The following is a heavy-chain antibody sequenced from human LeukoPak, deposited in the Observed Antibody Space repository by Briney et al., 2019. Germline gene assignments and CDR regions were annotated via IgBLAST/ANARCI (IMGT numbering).Heavy chain of an antibody. Sequence: PGGSLRLSCAASGFTFSSYSMNWVRQAPGKELEWVSSISSSSSYIYYADSVKGRFTISRDNSKNTLYLQMNSLRAEDTAVYYCAKDPLTYYDILTGPKFDYWGQGTLVTVSS. J-gene: IGHJ4*02. V-gene: IGHV3-21*04. CDR3: AKDPLTYYDILTGPKFDY. D-gene: IGHD3-9*01. CDR2: ISSSSSYI. CDR1: GFTFSSYS.